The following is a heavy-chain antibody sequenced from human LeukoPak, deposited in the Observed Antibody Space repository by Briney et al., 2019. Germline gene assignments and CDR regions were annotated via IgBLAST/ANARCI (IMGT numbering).Heavy chain of an antibody. CDR1: GFAFSSCG. CDR3: AKDRGVGFGEV. V-gene: IGHV3-30*02. CDR2: IRSDGSNK. D-gene: IGHD3-10*01. J-gene: IGHJ4*02. Sequence: QTGGSLRLSCIESGFAFSSCGMHWVRQVPGKGLEWVAFIRSDGSNKYYADSVKGRFTISRDNSKNTLYLQLDSLRAEDTAVYYCAKDRGVGFGEVWGQGTLVTVSS.